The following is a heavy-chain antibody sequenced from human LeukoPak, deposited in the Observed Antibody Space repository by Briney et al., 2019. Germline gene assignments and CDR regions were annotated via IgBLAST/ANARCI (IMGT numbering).Heavy chain of an antibody. J-gene: IGHJ4*02. D-gene: IGHD6-6*01. V-gene: IGHV3-23*01. CDR1: GFTFSCYA. CDR3: AKVKYSSSSSYFDY. CDR2: ISGSGGST. Sequence: GGSLRLSCAASGFTFSCYAVSWVRQAPGKGLEWVSAISGSGGSTYYADSVKGRFTISRDNSKNTLYLQMNSLRAEDTAVYYCAKVKYSSSSSYFDYWGQGTLVTVSS.